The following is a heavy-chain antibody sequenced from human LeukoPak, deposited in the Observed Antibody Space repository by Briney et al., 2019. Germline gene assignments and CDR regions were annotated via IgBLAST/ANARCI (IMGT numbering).Heavy chain of an antibody. D-gene: IGHD3-22*01. Sequence: GGSLRLSCAASGFLFSSYGMHWVRQAPGKGLEWVAVISYDGSNKYYADSVKGRFTISRDNSKNTLYLQMNSLRAEDTAVYYCARDQTYYYDSSGYLFDYWGQGTLVTVSS. CDR2: ISYDGSNK. J-gene: IGHJ4*02. V-gene: IGHV3-30*19. CDR1: GFLFSSYG. CDR3: ARDQTYYYDSSGYLFDY.